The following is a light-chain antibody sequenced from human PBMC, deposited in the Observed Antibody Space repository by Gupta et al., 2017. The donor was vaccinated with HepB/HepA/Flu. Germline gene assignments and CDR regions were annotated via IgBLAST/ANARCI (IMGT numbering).Light chain of an antibody. CDR1: SSDIGSFHS. V-gene: IGLV2-14*03. Sequence: QSGLTQPASVSGSPGQAITISRTGTSSDIGSFHSVSWYQQYPGRAPKLLIYEVTNRPSGVSHRFSGSKTGNSASLTISGLQAADEALYYCASFRSGYTLVILGGGTELTVL. CDR3: ASFRSGYTLVI. CDR2: EVT. J-gene: IGLJ2*01.